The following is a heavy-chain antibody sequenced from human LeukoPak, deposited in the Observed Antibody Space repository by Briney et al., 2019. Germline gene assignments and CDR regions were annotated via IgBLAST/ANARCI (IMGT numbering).Heavy chain of an antibody. J-gene: IGHJ4*02. V-gene: IGHV1-18*04. CDR1: GYSFTSHY. D-gene: IGHD2-15*01. Sequence: ASVKVSCKASGYSFTSHYMHWVRQAPGQGLEWMGWISAYNGNTNYAQKLQGRVTMTTDTSTSTAYMELRSLRSDDTAVYYCARDSWYDYWGQGTLVTVSS. CDR2: ISAYNGNT. CDR3: ARDSWYDY.